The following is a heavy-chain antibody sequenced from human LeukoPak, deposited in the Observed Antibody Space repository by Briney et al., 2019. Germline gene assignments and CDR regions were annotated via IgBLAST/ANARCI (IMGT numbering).Heavy chain of an antibody. Sequence: SETLSLTCAVYGGSFGGHYWSWIRQPPGKGLEWIGEINHSENTNYNPSLKSRVALSVDTSKNQFSLKLSSVTAADTAVYYCARARGEVAIDYWGQGTLVTVSS. D-gene: IGHD5-12*01. J-gene: IGHJ4*02. CDR2: INHSENT. CDR1: GGSFGGHY. V-gene: IGHV4-34*01. CDR3: ARARGEVAIDY.